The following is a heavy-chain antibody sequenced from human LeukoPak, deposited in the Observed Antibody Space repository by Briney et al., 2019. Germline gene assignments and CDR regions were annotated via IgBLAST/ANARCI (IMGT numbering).Heavy chain of an antibody. CDR1: GGSISSNSYY. V-gene: IGHV4-39*07. CDR2: IYYSGST. CDR3: ARDSPPSSYYYDSSRAFDI. D-gene: IGHD3-22*01. J-gene: IGHJ3*02. Sequence: SETLSLTCTVSGGSISSNSYYWGWIRQPPGKGLQWIGSIYYSGSTYYNPSLKSRVTISVDTSKNQFSLKLSSVTAADTAVYYCARDSPPSSYYYDSSRAFDIWGQGTMVTVSS.